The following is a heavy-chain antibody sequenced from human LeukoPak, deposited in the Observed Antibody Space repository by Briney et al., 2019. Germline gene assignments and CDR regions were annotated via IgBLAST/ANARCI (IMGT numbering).Heavy chain of an antibody. CDR3: ASSYSSDWAFDY. CDR2: MYYSGSN. J-gene: IGHJ4*02. D-gene: IGHD6-19*01. CDR1: GYPINSNYY. Sequence: SETLSLTCSVFGYPINSNYYWGWIRQPPGKGLEWIGSMYYSGSNYYNLSLKGRLTISEDTSKNQFSLKLSSVTAADTAVYYCASSYSSDWAFDYWGQGTLVTVSS. V-gene: IGHV4-38-2*01.